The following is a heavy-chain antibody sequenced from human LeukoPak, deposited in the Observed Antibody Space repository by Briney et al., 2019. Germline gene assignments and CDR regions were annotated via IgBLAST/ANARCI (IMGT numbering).Heavy chain of an antibody. CDR3: ARDDSSGPLAFDI. CDR2: IYYSGST. J-gene: IGHJ3*02. Sequence: SETLSLTCTVSGGSISSGGYYWSWIRQHPGKGLEWIGYIYYSGSTYYNPSLKSRVTISVDTSKNQFSLKLSSVTAADTAVYYGARDDSSGPLAFDIWGQGTMVTVSS. CDR1: GGSISSGGYY. D-gene: IGHD3-22*01. V-gene: IGHV4-31*03.